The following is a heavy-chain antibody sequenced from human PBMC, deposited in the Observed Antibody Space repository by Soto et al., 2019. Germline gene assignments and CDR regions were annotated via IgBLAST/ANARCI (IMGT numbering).Heavy chain of an antibody. CDR1: VGSISSYY. CDR2: IYYSGST. D-gene: IGHD6-6*01. V-gene: IGHV4-59*01. CDR3: ARNSEYSSSSNAFDI. J-gene: IGHJ3*02. Sequence: SETLSLTCTVSVGSISSYYWSWIRQPPGKGLEWIGYIYYSGSTNYNPSLKSRVTISVDTSKNQFSLKLSSVTAADTAVYYCARNSEYSSSSNAFDIWGQGTMVTVSS.